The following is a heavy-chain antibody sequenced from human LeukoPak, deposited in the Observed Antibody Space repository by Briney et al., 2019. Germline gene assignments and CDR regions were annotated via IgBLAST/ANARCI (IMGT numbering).Heavy chain of an antibody. Sequence: SETLSLTCTVSGYSISSGYYWGWIRQPPGKGLEWIGSIYHSGSTYYNPSLKSRVTISVDTSKNQFSLKLSSLTAADTAVYYCAATKSLSDYWGQGTLVTVSS. CDR1: GYSISSGYY. D-gene: IGHD2-8*01. V-gene: IGHV4-38-2*02. J-gene: IGHJ4*02. CDR2: IYHSGST. CDR3: AATKSLSDY.